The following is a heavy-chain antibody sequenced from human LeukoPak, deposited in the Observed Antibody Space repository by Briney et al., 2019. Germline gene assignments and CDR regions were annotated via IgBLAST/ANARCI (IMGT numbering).Heavy chain of an antibody. J-gene: IGHJ5*02. D-gene: IGHD3-10*01. CDR2: IYYSGST. Sequence: SETLSLTCTVSGGSISNYWSWIRQPPGKGLEWIGYIYYSGSTNHNPSLKSRVTISVDTSKNQFSLKLSSVTAADTAVYYCARVMVRGVYNWFDPWGQGTLVTVSS. CDR1: GGSISNY. V-gene: IGHV4-59*01. CDR3: ARVMVRGVYNWFDP.